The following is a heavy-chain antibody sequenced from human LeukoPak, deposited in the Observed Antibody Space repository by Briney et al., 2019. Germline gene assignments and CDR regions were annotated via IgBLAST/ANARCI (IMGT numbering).Heavy chain of an antibody. J-gene: IGHJ4*02. CDR2: ISSSSSYI. V-gene: IGHV3-21*01. CDR1: GFTFSSYS. Sequence: GGSLRLSCAASGFTFSSYSMNWVRQAPGKGLEWVSSISSSSSYIYYADSVKGRFTISRDNAKNSLYLQMSSLRAEDTAVYYCARDPALGKFDYWGQGTLVTVSS. D-gene: IGHD7-27*01. CDR3: ARDPALGKFDY.